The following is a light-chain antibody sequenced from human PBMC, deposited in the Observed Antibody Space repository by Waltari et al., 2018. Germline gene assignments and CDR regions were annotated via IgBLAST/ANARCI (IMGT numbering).Light chain of an antibody. J-gene: IGLJ3*02. CDR3: QNGGHGTWV. CDR1: SGHSSNT. CDR2: VNSDGSH. Sequence: QLVLTQSPSASASLGASVKLTCTLSSGHSSNTIAWHQQQPEKGPRYLRKVNSDGSHSKGDEIPDRFSGSSSGAERYLTISSLQSEDEADYYCQNGGHGTWVFGGGTKLTVL. V-gene: IGLV4-69*01.